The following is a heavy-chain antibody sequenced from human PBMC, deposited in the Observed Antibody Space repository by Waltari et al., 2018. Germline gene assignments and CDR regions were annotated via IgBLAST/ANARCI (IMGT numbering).Heavy chain of an antibody. J-gene: IGHJ3*02. Sequence: QVRLQESGPGLLKPSETLSLTCTVSGDSISRNNLFWAWLRLTPGKGLEWIGSIDSSGTTHFNPPLKSRVAISVGTPNNQCSLRLSSVTAADPAIYFCANRYYYDPRGYPYDAFYSWGPGTSVTVSS. CDR2: IDSSGTT. V-gene: IGHV4-39*01. CDR3: ANRYYYDPRGYPYDAFYS. D-gene: IGHD3-3*01. CDR1: GDSISRNNLF.